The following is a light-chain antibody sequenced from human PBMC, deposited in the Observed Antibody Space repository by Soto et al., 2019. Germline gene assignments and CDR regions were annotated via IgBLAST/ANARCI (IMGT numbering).Light chain of an antibody. CDR2: DAS. CDR1: QSVSSY. CDR3: QQRSNWPPWT. V-gene: IGKV3-11*01. J-gene: IGKJ1*01. Sequence: EIVLTQSPATLSLSPGERATLSCRASQSVSSYLAWYQQKPGQAPRLLIYDASTRATGIPARFSGSGSGTDFPLPISSLEPEDFAVYYCQQRSNWPPWTFGQGTKVEIK.